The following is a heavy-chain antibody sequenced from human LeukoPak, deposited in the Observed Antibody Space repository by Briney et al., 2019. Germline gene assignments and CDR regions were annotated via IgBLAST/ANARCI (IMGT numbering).Heavy chain of an antibody. V-gene: IGHV3-48*03. CDR3: ARQWLGPYYYYMDV. CDR2: ISSSGSTI. D-gene: IGHD6-19*01. J-gene: IGHJ6*03. Sequence: GGSLRLSCAASGFTFSSYEMNWVRQAPGKGLEWVSYISSSGSTIYYADSVKGRFTISRDNAKNSLYLQMNSLRAEDTAVYYCARQWLGPYYYYMDVWGKGTTVTISS. CDR1: GFTFSSYE.